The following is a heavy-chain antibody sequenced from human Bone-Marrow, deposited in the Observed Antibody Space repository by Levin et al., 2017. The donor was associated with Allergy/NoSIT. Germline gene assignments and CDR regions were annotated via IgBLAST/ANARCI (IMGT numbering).Heavy chain of an antibody. D-gene: IGHD3-22*01. Sequence: GESMKISCAASGFSFWHYTMNWVRQAPGKGLEWVSCISSSGDSTYYADSVKGRFTISRDNAKNSLYLQLNRLRDEDTALYYCARDPARGYYDSSGYSGDHWGQGTLVTVSS. CDR2: ISSSGDST. CDR1: GFSFWHYT. J-gene: IGHJ4*02. V-gene: IGHV3-48*02. CDR3: ARDPARGYYDSSGYSGDH.